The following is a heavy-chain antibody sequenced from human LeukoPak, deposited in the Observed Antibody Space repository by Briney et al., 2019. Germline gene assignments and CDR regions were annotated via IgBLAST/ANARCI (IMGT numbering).Heavy chain of an antibody. CDR1: GGSFSGDY. CDR3: ASGGDWFDP. J-gene: IGHJ5*02. CDR2: INHSGST. V-gene: IGHV4-34*01. Sequence: SETLSLTCAVYGGSFSGDYWSWIRQPPGKGLEWIGEINHSGSTNYNPSLKSRVTISVDTSKNQFSLKLSSVTAADTAVYYCASGGDWFDPWGQGTLVTVSS.